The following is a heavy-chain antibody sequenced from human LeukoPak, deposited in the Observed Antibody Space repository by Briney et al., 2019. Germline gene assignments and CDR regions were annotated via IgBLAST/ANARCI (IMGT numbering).Heavy chain of an antibody. CDR2: IYYSGST. Sequence: SGTLSLTCTVSGGSISSSTYYWGWIRQPPGKGLEWIGSIYYSGSTYYNPSLKSRVTISVDTSKNQFSLNLSSVTAADTAVYYCGRGYYYFDYWGQGTLVTVSS. J-gene: IGHJ4*02. V-gene: IGHV4-39*01. CDR1: GGSISSSTYY. D-gene: IGHD3-22*01. CDR3: GRGYYYFDY.